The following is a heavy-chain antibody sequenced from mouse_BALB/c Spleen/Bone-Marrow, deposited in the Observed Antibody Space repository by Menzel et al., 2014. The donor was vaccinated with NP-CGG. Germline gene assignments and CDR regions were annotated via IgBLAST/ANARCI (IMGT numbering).Heavy chain of an antibody. CDR1: GFSLTSYG. D-gene: IGHD1-1*01. CDR3: ARATLYYGSSIYAMDY. CDR2: MWAGGST. V-gene: IGHV2-9*02. J-gene: IGHJ4*01. Sequence: VQRVESGPGLVAPSQSLSISCTVSGFSLTSYGVHWARQPPGKGLEWLGVMWAGGSTDYNSALMSRLSITKDNSKSQLFLKMNSLQTDDTAMYFCARATLYYGSSIYAMDYWGQGTSVTVSS.